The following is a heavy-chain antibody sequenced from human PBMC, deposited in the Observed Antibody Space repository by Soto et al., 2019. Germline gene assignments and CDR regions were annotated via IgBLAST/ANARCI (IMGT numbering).Heavy chain of an antibody. CDR2: IKQDGSEK. J-gene: IGHJ4*02. D-gene: IGHD6-13*01. CDR3: ARIAAAVPDY. V-gene: IGHV3-7*01. Sequence: EVQLVESGGGLVQPGGSLRLSCAASGFTFSTYWMSWVRQSPGKGLGWVANIKQDGSEKYYVDSVKGRFTISRDNAKNSLYLQMNSLRAEDTAVYYCARIAAAVPDYWGQGTLVTVSS. CDR1: GFTFSTYW.